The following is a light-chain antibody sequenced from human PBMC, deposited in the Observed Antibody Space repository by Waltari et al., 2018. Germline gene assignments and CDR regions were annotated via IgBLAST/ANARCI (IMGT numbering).Light chain of an antibody. CDR2: DAS. J-gene: IGKJ5*01. Sequence: EIVLTQSPATLSLSPGERATLSCRASQSVSSYLGWYQQTPGQAPRLLIYDASNRATGIPARFSGSGSGTDFTLTSSSLGPEDFAVFYCQQRSDWPPHFGQGTRLEMK. V-gene: IGKV3-11*01. CDR3: QQRSDWPPH. CDR1: QSVSSY.